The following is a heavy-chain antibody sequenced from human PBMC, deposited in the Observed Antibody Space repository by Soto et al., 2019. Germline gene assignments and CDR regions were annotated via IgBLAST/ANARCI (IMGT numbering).Heavy chain of an antibody. J-gene: IGHJ6*02. V-gene: IGHV4-4*02. CDR2: IYHSGST. Sequence: QVQLQESGPGLVKPSGTLSLTCAVSGGSISSSNWWRWVRQPPGKGLEGIGEIYHSGSTNYNPSLKSRVTISVDKSKNQFSLKLSSVTAADTAVYYCARDRIVVVPAAMKPYYYYGMDVWGQGTTVTVSS. CDR1: GGSISSSNW. CDR3: ARDRIVVVPAAMKPYYYYGMDV. D-gene: IGHD2-2*01.